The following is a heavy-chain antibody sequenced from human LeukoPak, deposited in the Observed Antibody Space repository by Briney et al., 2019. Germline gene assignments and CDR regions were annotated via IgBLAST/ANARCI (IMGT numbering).Heavy chain of an antibody. V-gene: IGHV4-39*01. Sequence: SETLSLTCTVSGGSISSSDYYWGWIRQPPGKGLEWIGSIYYSGSTYYNPSLKSRVTISVDTSENQFSLKLSSVTAADTAVYYCARQRQYQLLLGWFDPWGQGTLVTVSS. CDR3: ARQRQYQLLLGWFDP. D-gene: IGHD2-2*01. CDR1: GGSISSSDYY. J-gene: IGHJ5*02. CDR2: IYYSGST.